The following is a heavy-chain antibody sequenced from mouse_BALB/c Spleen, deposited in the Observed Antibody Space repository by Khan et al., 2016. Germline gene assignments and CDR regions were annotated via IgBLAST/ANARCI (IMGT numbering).Heavy chain of an antibody. D-gene: IGHD2-3*01. CDR2: INPDSSTI. CDR1: GFDFSRYW. J-gene: IGHJ4*01. V-gene: IGHV4-1*02. CDR3: ASGWLLLAMDY. Sequence: EVKLLESGGGLVQPGGSLKLSCAASGFDFSRYWMSWVRQAPGKGLEWIGEINPDSSTINYTPSLKDKFIISRDNAKNTRYLRMSKVRSEDTALYYCASGWLLLAMDYWGQGTSVTISS.